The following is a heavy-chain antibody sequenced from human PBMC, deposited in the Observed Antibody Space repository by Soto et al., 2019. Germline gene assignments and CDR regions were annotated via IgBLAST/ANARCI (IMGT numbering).Heavy chain of an antibody. CDR1: GGTFSSYA. CDR2: IIPIFGTA. D-gene: IGHD4-17*01. J-gene: IGHJ3*02. Sequence: SVKVSCKASGGTFSSYAISWVRQAPGQGLEWMGGIIPIFGTANYAQKFQGRVTITADESTSTAYMELSSLRSEDTAVYYCAREYDYGAAFDIWGQGTMVTVSS. CDR3: AREYDYGAAFDI. V-gene: IGHV1-69*13.